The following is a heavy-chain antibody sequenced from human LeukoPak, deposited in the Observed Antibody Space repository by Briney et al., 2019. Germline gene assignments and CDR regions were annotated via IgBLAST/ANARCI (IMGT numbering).Heavy chain of an antibody. Sequence: AGGSLRLSCAASGFTFSSYAMNWVRQAPGKGLEWVSSISSSSSYIYYADSMKGRFTISRDNAKNSLYLQMNSLRAEDTAVYYCARDVSFSVPAAALDYWGQGTLVTVSS. J-gene: IGHJ4*02. CDR3: ARDVSFSVPAAALDY. CDR2: ISSSSSYI. CDR1: GFTFSSYA. D-gene: IGHD2-2*01. V-gene: IGHV3-21*01.